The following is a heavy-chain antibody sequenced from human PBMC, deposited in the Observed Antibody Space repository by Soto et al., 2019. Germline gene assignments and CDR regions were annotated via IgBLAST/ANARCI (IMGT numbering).Heavy chain of an antibody. Sequence: QVQLQESGPGLVKPSETLSLTCTVSGGSITNYYCSWFRQPPGKGLEWIGYIQYNGYSAYNLSLKRXVXRSMDTSTTQFSLMLESVTATDTAVYYCARHGFGSLHGLVDVWGQGTTVIVSS. J-gene: IGHJ6*02. CDR3: ARHGFGSLHGLVDV. CDR2: IQYNGYS. CDR1: GGSITNYY. D-gene: IGHD3-10*01. V-gene: IGHV4-59*08.